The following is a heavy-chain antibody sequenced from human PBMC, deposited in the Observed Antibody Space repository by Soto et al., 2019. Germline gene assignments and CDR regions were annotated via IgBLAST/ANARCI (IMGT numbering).Heavy chain of an antibody. D-gene: IGHD6-13*01. J-gene: IGHJ4*02. V-gene: IGHV1-18*04. CDR2: ISAYNGNT. CDR3: ARGPRSSSWYYFDY. Sequence: ASVKVSCKASGYNFTSYGISWVRQAPGQGLEWMGWISAYNGNTNYAQKLQGRVTMTTDTSTSTAYMELRSLRSDDTAVYYCARGPRSSSWYYFDYWGQGTLVTVSS. CDR1: GYNFTSYG.